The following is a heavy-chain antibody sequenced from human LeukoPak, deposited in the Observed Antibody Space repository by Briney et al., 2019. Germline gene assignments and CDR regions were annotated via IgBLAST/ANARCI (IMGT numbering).Heavy chain of an antibody. J-gene: IGHJ5*02. V-gene: IGHV3-21*01. Sequence: GGSLRLSCAASGXTFSSYSLNWVRQAPGKGLESVSSISSSSSYIYYADSVKGRFTISRDNAKNSLYLQMNSLRAEDTAVYYCARAIGGGIAAAGTGWFDPWGQGTLVTVSS. CDR1: GXTFSSYS. CDR2: ISSSSSYI. D-gene: IGHD6-13*01. CDR3: ARAIGGGIAAAGTGWFDP.